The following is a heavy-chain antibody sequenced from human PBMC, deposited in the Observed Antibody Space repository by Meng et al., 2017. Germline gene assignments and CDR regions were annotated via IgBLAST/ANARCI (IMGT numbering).Heavy chain of an antibody. D-gene: IGHD2-15*01. CDR2: LNAGNGDT. V-gene: IGHV1-3*01. J-gene: IGHJ4*02. CDR1: GYTFTSYA. Sequence: QVQLVQSGAEVKGPGASVKVSCKASGYTFTSYAMHWVRQAPGQSLEWMGWLNAGNGDTKYSQKFQGRVTITRDSSASTAYMELSSLRSEDTAVYYCARDSCTGGICYRGSFDYWAQGTLVTVSS. CDR3: ARDSCTGGICYRGSFDY.